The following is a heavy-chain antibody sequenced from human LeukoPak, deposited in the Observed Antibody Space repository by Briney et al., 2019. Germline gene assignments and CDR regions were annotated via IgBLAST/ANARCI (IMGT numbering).Heavy chain of an antibody. V-gene: IGHV4-30-4*08. D-gene: IGHD3-16*02. CDR2: IYYSGST. J-gene: IGHJ6*03. Sequence: PSETLSLTCAVSGGSISSGDYYWSWIRQPPGKGLEWIGYIYYSGSTYYNPSLKSRVTISVDTSKNQFSLKLSSVTAADTAVYYCARDSLPPLSTDYYYYYMDVWGKGTTVTVSS. CDR3: ARDSLPPLSTDYYYYYMDV. CDR1: GGSISSGDYY.